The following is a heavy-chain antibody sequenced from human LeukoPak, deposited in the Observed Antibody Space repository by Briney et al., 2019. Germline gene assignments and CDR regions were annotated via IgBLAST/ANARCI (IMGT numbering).Heavy chain of an antibody. Sequence: PGGPLRLSCAASGFTFSDYYMTWIRQAPGKGLEWVSYISSSGSTIYYADSVKGRFTISRDNAKNSLHLQMNSLRAEDTAVYYCARAGDILTGTRDAFDIWGQGTMVTVSS. CDR3: ARAGDILTGTRDAFDI. J-gene: IGHJ3*02. D-gene: IGHD3-9*01. CDR2: ISSSGSTI. V-gene: IGHV3-11*01. CDR1: GFTFSDYY.